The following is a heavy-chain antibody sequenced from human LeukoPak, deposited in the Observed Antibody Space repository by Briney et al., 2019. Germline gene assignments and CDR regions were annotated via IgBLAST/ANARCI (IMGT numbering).Heavy chain of an antibody. Sequence: SVKVSCKASGGTFSSYAISWVRQAPGQGLEWMGGIIPIFGTANYAQKFQGRVMITTDESTSTAYMELSSLRSEDTAVYYCARGYCSSTSCYTADSFDPWGQGTLVTVSS. D-gene: IGHD2-2*02. V-gene: IGHV1-69*05. CDR1: GGTFSSYA. J-gene: IGHJ5*02. CDR2: IIPIFGTA. CDR3: ARGYCSSTSCYTADSFDP.